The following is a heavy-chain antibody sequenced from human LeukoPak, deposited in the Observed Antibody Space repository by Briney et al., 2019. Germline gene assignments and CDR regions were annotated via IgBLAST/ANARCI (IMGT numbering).Heavy chain of an antibody. D-gene: IGHD5-18*01. CDR3: ARGRGYSYGHTDY. CDR2: ISSSGSTI. J-gene: IGHJ4*02. Sequence: GGSLRLSCAASGFTFSDFYMTWIRQAPGKGLEWVSYISSSGSTIYYADSVKGRFTISRDNAKNSLHLQMNSLRAEDTAEYYCARGRGYSYGHTDYWGQGTLVTVSS. CDR1: GFTFSDFY. V-gene: IGHV3-11*04.